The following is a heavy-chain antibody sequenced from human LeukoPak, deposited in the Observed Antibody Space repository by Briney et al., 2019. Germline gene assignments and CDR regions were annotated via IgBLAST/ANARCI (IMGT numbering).Heavy chain of an antibody. Sequence: GGSLRLSCAASGFTFSSYAMSWVRQAPGKGLEWVSAISGSGGSTYYADSVKGRFTTSRDNSWNTLYLQLNSLRADDTAVYYCANDLGATAHWGQGTLVTVSS. V-gene: IGHV3-23*01. D-gene: IGHD1-26*01. CDR3: ANDLGATAH. J-gene: IGHJ4*02. CDR1: GFTFSSYA. CDR2: ISGSGGST.